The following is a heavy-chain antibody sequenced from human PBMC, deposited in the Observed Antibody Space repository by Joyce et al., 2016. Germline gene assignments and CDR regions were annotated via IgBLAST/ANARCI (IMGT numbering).Heavy chain of an antibody. D-gene: IGHD1-14*01. V-gene: IGHV4-34*02. CDR3: ARALNRRSRFHDC. CDR2: INHSGST. Sequence: QVKLQQWGARLLKTSETLSLTCVVYGGSFSDYYWSWFLQTPGTGLEWIGEINHSGSTNYNPSLKSRVTILVDTSKNLFSLKLSSVTSADTAVYYCARALNRRSRFHDCWGQGTLVTVSS. CDR1: GGSFSDYY. J-gene: IGHJ4*02.